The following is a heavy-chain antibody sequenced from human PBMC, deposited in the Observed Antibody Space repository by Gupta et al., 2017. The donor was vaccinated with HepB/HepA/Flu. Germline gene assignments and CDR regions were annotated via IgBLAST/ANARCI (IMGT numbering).Heavy chain of an antibody. CDR3: ARGGTRAFKIEY. Sequence: EVQLVGSGGGLVQPGGSLRLSCAASGFTFSSYSMHWVRQAPGKGLVWVSRIHSDGSTTTYEDSVKGRFTIFRDNAKNTLYLQMNSLRAEDTAVYYCARGGTRAFKIEYWGQGTLVTVSS. V-gene: IGHV3-74*01. J-gene: IGHJ4*02. CDR1: GFTFSSYS. CDR2: IHSDGSTT.